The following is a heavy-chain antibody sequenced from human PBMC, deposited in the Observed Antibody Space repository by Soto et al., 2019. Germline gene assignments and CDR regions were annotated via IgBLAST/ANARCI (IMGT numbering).Heavy chain of an antibody. V-gene: IGHV4-31*03. CDR1: GGSISSGGYY. J-gene: IGHJ4*02. Sequence: TLSLTCTVSGGSISSGGYYWSWIRQHPGKGLEWIGYIYYSGSTYYNPSLKSRVTISVDTSKNQFSLKLSSVTAADTAVYYCARGPGSGGSHYYYFDYWGQGTLVTVSS. D-gene: IGHD2-15*01. CDR3: ARGPGSGGSHYYYFDY. CDR2: IYYSGST.